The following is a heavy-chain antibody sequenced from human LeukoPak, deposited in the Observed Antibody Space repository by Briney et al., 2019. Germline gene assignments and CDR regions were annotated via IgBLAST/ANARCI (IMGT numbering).Heavy chain of an antibody. CDR2: ISDDGRRK. CDR1: GFSFIRYG. V-gene: IGHV3-30*18. Sequence: PGGSLRLSCAASGFSFIRYGMHWVRQAPGKGLEWVGVISDDGRRKDYADSVKGRFTISRDNSKDTLYLQMYSLRAEDTAVYYCAKRPSDYGDYVSYFDYWGQGTLVTVSS. CDR3: AKRPSDYGDYVSYFDY. J-gene: IGHJ4*02. D-gene: IGHD4-17*01.